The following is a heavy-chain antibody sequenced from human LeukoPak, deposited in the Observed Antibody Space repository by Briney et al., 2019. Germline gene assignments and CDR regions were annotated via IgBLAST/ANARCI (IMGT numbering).Heavy chain of an antibody. CDR2: ISGTSDYI. Sequence: PGGSLRLSCAASGSTSSSYSMNWVRQAPGRGLEWVAFISGTSDYIHYADSVKGRFTISRDNAKNSLYLQMNSLRVEDTAVYYCARDMYGSSWYDAFDIWGQGTMVTVSS. V-gene: IGHV3-21*01. CDR1: GSTSSSYS. CDR3: ARDMYGSSWYDAFDI. J-gene: IGHJ3*02. D-gene: IGHD6-13*01.